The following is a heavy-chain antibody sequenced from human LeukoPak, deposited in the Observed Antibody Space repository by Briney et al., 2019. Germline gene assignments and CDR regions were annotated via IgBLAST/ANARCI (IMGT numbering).Heavy chain of an antibody. CDR3: AKDQELELYFDY. V-gene: IGHV3-23*01. J-gene: IGHJ4*02. D-gene: IGHD1-7*01. CDR1: GFTFSSYA. Sequence: GGSLTLSCAASGFTFSSYAMSWVRQAPGKGLEWVSAISGCGGSTYYADSVKGRFTISRDNSKNTLYLQMNSLRAEDTAVYYCAKDQELELYFDYWGQGTLVTVSS. CDR2: ISGCGGST.